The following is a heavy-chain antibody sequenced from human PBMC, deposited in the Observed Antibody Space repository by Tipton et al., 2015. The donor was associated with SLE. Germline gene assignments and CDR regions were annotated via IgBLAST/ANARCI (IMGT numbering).Heavy chain of an antibody. D-gene: IGHD4/OR15-4a*01. Sequence: SLRLSCAASGFTFSTYEMMWVRQTPGKGLEWVSHISNSGNTIYYGDSVKGRFTISRDNAKNSLYLQMNSLRAEDTAVYYCAREDATISGYFDYWGQGTLVTVSS. J-gene: IGHJ4*02. V-gene: IGHV3-48*03. CDR1: GFTFSTYE. CDR3: AREDATISGYFDY. CDR2: ISNSGNTI.